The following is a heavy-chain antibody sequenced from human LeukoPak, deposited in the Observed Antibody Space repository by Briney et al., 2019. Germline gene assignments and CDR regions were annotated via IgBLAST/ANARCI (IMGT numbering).Heavy chain of an antibody. CDR2: IYYSGST. Sequence: PSETLSLTCSVSGGPISGYYWSWIRQPPGKGLEWIGYIYYSGSTNYNPSLKSRVTMSVDTSKNQFSLKLSSVTAADTAVYYCARGVLNGFSYFDYWGQGTLVTVSS. V-gene: IGHV4-59*12. D-gene: IGHD3-3*01. J-gene: IGHJ4*02. CDR1: GGPISGYY. CDR3: ARGVLNGFSYFDY.